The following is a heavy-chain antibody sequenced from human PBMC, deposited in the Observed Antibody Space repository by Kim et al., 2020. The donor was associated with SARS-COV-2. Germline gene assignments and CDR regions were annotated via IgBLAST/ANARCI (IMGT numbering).Heavy chain of an antibody. D-gene: IGHD1-26*01. J-gene: IGHJ6*02. CDR3: AKGDSGSYPYYYGMDV. CDR1: GFTFSSYA. Sequence: GGSLRLSCAASGFTFSSYAMSWVRQAPGKGLEWVSAISGSGGSTYYADSVKGRFTISRDNSKNTLYLQMNSLRAEDTAVYYCAKGDSGSYPYYYGMDVWGQGTTVTVSS. CDR2: ISGSGGST. V-gene: IGHV3-23*01.